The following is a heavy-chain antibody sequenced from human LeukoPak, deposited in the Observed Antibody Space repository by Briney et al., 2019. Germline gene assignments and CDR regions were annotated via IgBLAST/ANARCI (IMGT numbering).Heavy chain of an antibody. Sequence: CLRLSCAASGFTFRSDAMSWVSQAPGKGLEWVSAISGSGGSTYYADSVKGRFTISRDNSKNTLYLQMNSLRAEDTAVYYCAKDAPIAAAGLTSFDYWGQGTLVTVSS. CDR2: ISGSGGST. D-gene: IGHD6-13*01. CDR1: GFTFRSDA. CDR3: AKDAPIAAAGLTSFDY. V-gene: IGHV3-23*01. J-gene: IGHJ4*02.